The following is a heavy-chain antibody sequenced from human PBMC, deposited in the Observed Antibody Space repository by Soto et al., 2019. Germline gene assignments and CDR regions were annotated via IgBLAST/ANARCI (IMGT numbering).Heavy chain of an antibody. V-gene: IGHV3-23*01. J-gene: IGHJ4*02. CDR3: AKNRGSYFYFDY. Sequence: EVQLLESGGGLVQPGGSLRLSCAASGFTFSSYAMSWVRQAPGKGLEWVSAISGRGGSTYYADSVKGRFTISRDNSKNTLYLQMNSLRAEDTAVYYCAKNRGSYFYFDYWGQGTLVTVSS. D-gene: IGHD1-26*01. CDR1: GFTFSSYA. CDR2: ISGRGGST.